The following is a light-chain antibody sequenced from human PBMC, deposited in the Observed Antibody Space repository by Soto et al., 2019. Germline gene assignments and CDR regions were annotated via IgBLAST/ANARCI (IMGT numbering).Light chain of an antibody. CDR2: GAS. CDR1: QSVGSSH. J-gene: IGKJ1*01. Sequence: EIVLTQSPGTLSLSPGERATLSCRASQSVGSSHLAWYQQKPGQAPRLLIYGASTRATGIPARFSASGSGTEFTLTISSLQSEDFAVYYCQQYNNWPPTFGQGTKVDIK. V-gene: IGKV3-15*01. CDR3: QQYNNWPPT.